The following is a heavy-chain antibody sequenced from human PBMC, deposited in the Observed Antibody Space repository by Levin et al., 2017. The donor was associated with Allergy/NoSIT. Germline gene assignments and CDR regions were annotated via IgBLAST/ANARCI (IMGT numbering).Heavy chain of an antibody. Sequence: SSETLSLTCTVSGSSISSDFYWGWIRQPPGKGLEWIGTIYHSGSTYYNPSLKSRVTVSVDTSKNQFSLKLSSVTAADPAVYYCARVDPCSRSYCYTDWFFDLWGRGTLVTVSS. V-gene: IGHV4-38-2*02. D-gene: IGHD2-2*02. J-gene: IGHJ2*01. CDR3: ARVDPCSRSYCYTDWFFDL. CDR2: IYHSGST. CDR1: GSSISSDFY.